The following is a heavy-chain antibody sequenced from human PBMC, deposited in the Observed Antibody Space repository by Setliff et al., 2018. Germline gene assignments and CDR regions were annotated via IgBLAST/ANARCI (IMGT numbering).Heavy chain of an antibody. V-gene: IGHV1-46*01. CDR1: GYSLTRYY. Sequence: SFKVSCKASGYSLTRYYMHWVRQAPGQGLEGMGIINPGGGSASYAEKFQGRVTMTRDTSTSTFYMEVNILRSDDTAVYYCARGGMAAANRKGVFEYWGQGTLVTVSS. CDR2: INPGGGSA. J-gene: IGHJ4*02. CDR3: ARGGMAAANRKGVFEY. D-gene: IGHD6-13*01.